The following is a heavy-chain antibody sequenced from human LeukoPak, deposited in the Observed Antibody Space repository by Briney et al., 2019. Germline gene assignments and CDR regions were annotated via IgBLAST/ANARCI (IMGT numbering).Heavy chain of an antibody. D-gene: IGHD2-2*01. Sequence: GGSLRLSCAASGVTFSGYWMSWVRQAPGKGLEWVANINQVGREKYYVDSVKGRFTISRDKTKNSLFLQMGSLRVEDTAVYYCARQGVVAAAMYVYYYYGMDVWGQGTTVTVSS. CDR2: INQVGREK. CDR3: ARQGVVAAAMYVYYYYGMDV. V-gene: IGHV3-7*01. CDR1: GVTFSGYW. J-gene: IGHJ6*01.